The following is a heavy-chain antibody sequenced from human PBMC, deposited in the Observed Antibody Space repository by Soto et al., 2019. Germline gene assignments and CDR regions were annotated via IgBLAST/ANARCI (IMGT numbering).Heavy chain of an antibody. D-gene: IGHD3-22*01. J-gene: IGHJ3*02. CDR1: GFTFSSYG. Sequence: PGGSLRLSCAASGFTFSSYGMNWVRQAPGKGLEWVSYISSSSSTIYYADSVKGRFTISRDNAKNSLYLQMNSLRAEDTAVYYCARVVSSGYLLFFDIWGQGTMVTVSS. V-gene: IGHV3-48*01. CDR2: ISSSSSTI. CDR3: ARVVSSGYLLFFDI.